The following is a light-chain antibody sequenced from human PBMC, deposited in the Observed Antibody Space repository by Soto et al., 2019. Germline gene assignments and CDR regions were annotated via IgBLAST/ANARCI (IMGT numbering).Light chain of an antibody. CDR1: QSISIY. V-gene: IGKV1-39*01. CDR3: QQSYNIPRAT. J-gene: IGKJ1*01. Sequence: DIQMTQSPSSLSASVGDRVTITCRASQSISIYLNWYQQKPGKAPKVLIYAASSLQSGVPPRFSGSGSGTDFTLTISSLQPEDFENYFCQQSYNIPRATFGQGPKVDIK. CDR2: AAS.